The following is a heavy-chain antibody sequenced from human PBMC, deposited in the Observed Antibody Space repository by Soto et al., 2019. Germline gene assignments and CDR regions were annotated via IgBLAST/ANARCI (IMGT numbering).Heavy chain of an antibody. V-gene: IGHV1-18*01. J-gene: IGHJ6*02. D-gene: IGHD5-12*01. CDR1: GYTFTSYG. CDR2: ISAYNGNT. CDR3: AGSRDGYNLNYYYGMDV. Sequence: SVKVSCQASGYTFTSYGISWVRQAPVQGLEWMGWISAYNGNTNYAQKLQGRVTMTTDTSTSTAYMELRRLRSDDTAVYYCAGSRDGYNLNYYYGMDVWGQGTTVTVSS.